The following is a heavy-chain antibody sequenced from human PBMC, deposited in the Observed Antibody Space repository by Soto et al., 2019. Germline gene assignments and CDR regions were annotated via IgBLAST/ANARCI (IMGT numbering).Heavy chain of an antibody. V-gene: IGHV1-18*04. CDR3: ARDHNFFDSSGYDDH. D-gene: IGHD3-22*01. CDR2: ISPYNGNT. CDR1: GYTFVSYG. J-gene: IGHJ5*02. Sequence: QIQLVQSAAEVKKPGASVKVSCKTSGYTFVSYGISWVRQAPGQGLEWMGWISPYNGNTNFAQRFRGRVTLTTDTSTDIVYMDLGTLKSDDTAVYYCARDHNFFDSSGYDDHCGQGTVITVSS.